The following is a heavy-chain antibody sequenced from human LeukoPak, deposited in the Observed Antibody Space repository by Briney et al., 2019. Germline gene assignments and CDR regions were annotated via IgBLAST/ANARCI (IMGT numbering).Heavy chain of an antibody. CDR2: ISHDGSNK. J-gene: IGHJ4*02. Sequence: PGRSLRLSCAAPGFTFSSYAMHWVRQAPGKGLEWVSVISHDGSNKYYADSVKGRFAISRDNSKNTLYLQMNSLRAEDTAVYYCARESRSVTSEVDFDYWGQGTLVTVSS. D-gene: IGHD4-17*01. CDR3: ARESRSVTSEVDFDY. CDR1: GFTFSSYA. V-gene: IGHV3-30*09.